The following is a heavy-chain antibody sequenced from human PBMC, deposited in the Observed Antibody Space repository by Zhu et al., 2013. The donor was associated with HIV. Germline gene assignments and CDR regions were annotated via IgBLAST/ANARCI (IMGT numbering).Heavy chain of an antibody. J-gene: IGHJ3*02. CDR2: INPNTGDT. D-gene: IGHD3-22*01. CDR3: ARGYYDISGDPRPAFDI. CDR1: GYTFTGYY. Sequence: QVQLVQSGAEAREPGAAVKVSCKTSGYTFTGYYVQWVRQAPGQGLEWMGWINPNTGDTKYAQKFQGWVTMTRDTSTSTAYMDLSRLRSDDAAVYYCARGYYDISGDPRPAFDIWGQGTVVIVSS. V-gene: IGHV1-2*04.